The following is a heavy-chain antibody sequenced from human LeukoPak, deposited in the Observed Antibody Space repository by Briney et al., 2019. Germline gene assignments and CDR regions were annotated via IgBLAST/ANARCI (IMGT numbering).Heavy chain of an antibody. D-gene: IGHD3-16*01. CDR2: ISSSGSTI. CDR3: ARNDYNFDY. V-gene: IGHV3-48*03. Sequence: PGGSLRLSCAASGFTFSSYEMNWVCQAPGEGVEWGLYISSSGSTIYYAGSVQGRFTISRDNAKNSLYLQMSRRRAEDTAVYDLARNDYNFDYWGQGTLVTVSS. CDR1: GFTFSSYE. J-gene: IGHJ4*02.